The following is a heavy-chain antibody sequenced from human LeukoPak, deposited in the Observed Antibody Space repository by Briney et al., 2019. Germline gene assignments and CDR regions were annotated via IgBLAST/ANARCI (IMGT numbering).Heavy chain of an antibody. CDR3: ARSIGPAARTGLFDY. V-gene: IGHV4-39*07. J-gene: IGHJ4*02. Sequence: SETLPLTCTVSGGSISSSSYYWGWIRQPPGKGLEWIGSIYYSGSTYYNPSLKSRVTISVDTSKNQFSLKLSSVTAADTAVYYCARSIGPAARTGLFDYWGQGTLVTVSS. CDR2: IYYSGST. CDR1: GGSISSSSYY. D-gene: IGHD2-2*01.